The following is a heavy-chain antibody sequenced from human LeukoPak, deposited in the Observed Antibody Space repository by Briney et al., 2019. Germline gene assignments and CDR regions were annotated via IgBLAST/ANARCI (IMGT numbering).Heavy chain of an antibody. CDR2: IYYSGST. V-gene: IGHV4-30-4*01. CDR1: GGSISSGDYY. Sequence: SETLSLTCTVSGGSISSGDYYWSWIRQPPGKGLEWIGYIYYSGSTYYNPSLKSRVTISVDTSKNQFSLKLSSVTAADTAVYYCAVAYYYDSSGYSHFDYWGQGTLVTVSS. CDR3: AVAYYYDSSGYSHFDY. D-gene: IGHD3-22*01. J-gene: IGHJ4*02.